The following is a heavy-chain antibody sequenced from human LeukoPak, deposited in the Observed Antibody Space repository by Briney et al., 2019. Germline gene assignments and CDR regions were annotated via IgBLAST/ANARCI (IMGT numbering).Heavy chain of an antibody. CDR1: GFTFSSYA. CDR3: ARASMITFGGVTTPFDP. CDR2: ISGSGGST. D-gene: IGHD3-16*01. Sequence: GGSLRLSCAASGFTFSSYAMSWVRQAPGKGLEWVSAISGSGGSTYYADSVKGRFTISRDNSKNTLYLQMNSLRAEDTAVYYCARASMITFGGVTTPFDPWGQGTLVTVSS. J-gene: IGHJ5*02. V-gene: IGHV3-23*01.